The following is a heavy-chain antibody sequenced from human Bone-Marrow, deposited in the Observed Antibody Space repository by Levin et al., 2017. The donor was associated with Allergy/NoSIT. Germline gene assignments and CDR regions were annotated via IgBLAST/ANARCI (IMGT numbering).Heavy chain of an antibody. CDR1: GYTFLDYS. J-gene: IGHJ4*02. Sequence: ASVKVSCKTSGYTFLDYSMHWVRQAPGQGLEWMGVVNPKTGDTDFPQNFQGRVTLTSDTSSSQVYMELSRLKSDDTATYFCCRGSSWHYIDHWGQGTLVVVSS. V-gene: IGHV1-2*02. CDR3: CRGSSWHYIDH. D-gene: IGHD6-13*01. CDR2: VNPKTGDT.